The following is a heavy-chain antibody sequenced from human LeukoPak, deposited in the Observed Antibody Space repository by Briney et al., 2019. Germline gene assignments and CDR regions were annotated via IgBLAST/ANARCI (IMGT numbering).Heavy chain of an antibody. J-gene: IGHJ3*02. V-gene: IGHV3-11*04. CDR3: ARVGVAAAVDAFDI. CDR2: ISSSGSTI. Sequence: GGSLRLSCAASGFTFSDYYMSWIRQAPGKGLEWVSYISSSGSTIYYADSVKGRFTISRDNAKNSLYLQMNSLRAEDTAVYYCARVGVAAAVDAFDIWGQGTMVTVSS. D-gene: IGHD6-13*01. CDR1: GFTFSDYY.